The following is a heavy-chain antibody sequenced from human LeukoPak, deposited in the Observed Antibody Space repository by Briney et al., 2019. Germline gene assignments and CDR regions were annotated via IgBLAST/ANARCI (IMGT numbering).Heavy chain of an antibody. CDR1: GFTFDDYA. D-gene: IGHD2-2*01. J-gene: IGHJ4*02. CDR3: VKADCSSTSCLTDS. V-gene: IGHV3-9*01. CDR2: MNWNGVNT. Sequence: GGSLGLSCAASGFTFDDYAMHWVRQGPGKGLEWVSGMNWNGVNTDYADSVKGRFTISRENAQNSLYLQMSSLRPEDTALYYCVKADCSSTSCLTDSWGQGTPVIVSS.